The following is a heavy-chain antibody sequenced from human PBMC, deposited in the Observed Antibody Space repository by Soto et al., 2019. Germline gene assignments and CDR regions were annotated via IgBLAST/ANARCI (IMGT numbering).Heavy chain of an antibody. D-gene: IGHD4-4*01. CDR1: GFSLSTSA. CDR3: AKDTEVFYFDY. V-gene: IGHV3-23*01. CDR2: ISGSGAST. J-gene: IGHJ4*02. Sequence: PGGSLRLSCAASGFSLSTSAMSWVRQAPGKGLEWVSSISGSGASTYYADSVKGRFTISRDSSKNTLYLQMNSLRAEDTAVYYCAKDTEVFYFDYWGQGTLVTVSS.